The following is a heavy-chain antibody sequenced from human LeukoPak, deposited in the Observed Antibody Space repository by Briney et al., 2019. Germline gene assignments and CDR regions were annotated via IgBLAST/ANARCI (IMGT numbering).Heavy chain of an antibody. V-gene: IGHV3-23*01. D-gene: IGHD6-19*01. CDR3: AKDARRSSGWYFFDH. CDR1: GFAFSRQD. Sequence: GRSLRLSCAAAGFAFSRQDMGWVRQAPGKGLEWVSAISDSGERTYYVDSVKGRFTISRDNSKNTLYLQMSSLRADDTAVYYCAKDARRSSGWYFFDHWGQGILVTVSS. CDR2: ISDSGERT. J-gene: IGHJ4*02.